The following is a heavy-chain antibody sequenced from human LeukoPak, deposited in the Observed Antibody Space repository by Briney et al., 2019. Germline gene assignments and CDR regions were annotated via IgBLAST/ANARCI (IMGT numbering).Heavy chain of an antibody. D-gene: IGHD5-24*01. CDR1: GFTFSDYY. CDR3: ARDRDGYNRNFDY. J-gene: IGHJ4*02. V-gene: IGHV3-11*04. Sequence: GGSLRLSCAASGFTFSDYYMSWIRQAPGKGLEWVSYISSSGSTIYYADSVKGRFTISRDNAKNSLYLQMDSLRAEDTAVYYCARDRDGYNRNFDYWGQGTLVTVSS. CDR2: ISSSGSTI.